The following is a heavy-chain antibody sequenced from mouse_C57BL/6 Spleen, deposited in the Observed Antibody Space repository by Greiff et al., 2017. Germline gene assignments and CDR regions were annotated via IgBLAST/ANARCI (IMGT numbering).Heavy chain of an antibody. Sequence: EVMLVESGEGLVKPGGSLKLSCAASGFTFSSYAMSWVRQTPEKRLEWVAYISSGGDYIYYADTVEGRFTISRDNARNTLYLQMSSLKSEDTAMYYCTCDYDYGFAYWGQGTLVTVSA. CDR2: ISSGGDYI. CDR3: TCDYDYGFAY. D-gene: IGHD2-4*01. V-gene: IGHV5-9-1*02. J-gene: IGHJ3*01. CDR1: GFTFSSYA.